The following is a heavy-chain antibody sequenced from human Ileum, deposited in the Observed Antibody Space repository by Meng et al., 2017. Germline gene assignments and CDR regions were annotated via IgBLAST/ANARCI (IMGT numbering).Heavy chain of an antibody. CDR2: TFYRSKWDD. CDR1: GDSVSSDSGA. V-gene: IGHV6-1*01. J-gene: IGHJ4*02. Sequence: VQLQQSGPGLVKPSQTPSLTCAISGDSVSSDSGAWNWIRQSPSRGLEWLGRTFYRSKWDDDFAESVKSRITITTDTSKNQFSLQLNSVTPEDTAVYYCARGWYSSGFHSWGQGTLVTVSS. D-gene: IGHD6-19*01. CDR3: ARGWYSSGFHS.